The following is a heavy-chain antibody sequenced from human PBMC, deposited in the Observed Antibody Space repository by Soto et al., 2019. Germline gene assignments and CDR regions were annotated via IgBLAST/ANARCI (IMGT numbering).Heavy chain of an antibody. Sequence: QVQLQQWGAGLLKPSETLSLTCAVYGGSFSDYYWSWIRQPPGKGLEWVGEINHSGSTNYNPSLKSPVTISVDTSQNPFSLNLSTATAADTAQYYCARGARTKGYYLDSWGQGTLVTVSS. V-gene: IGHV4-34*02. CDR1: GGSFSDYY. CDR2: INHSGST. J-gene: IGHJ4*02. D-gene: IGHD2-15*01. CDR3: ARGARTKGYYLDS.